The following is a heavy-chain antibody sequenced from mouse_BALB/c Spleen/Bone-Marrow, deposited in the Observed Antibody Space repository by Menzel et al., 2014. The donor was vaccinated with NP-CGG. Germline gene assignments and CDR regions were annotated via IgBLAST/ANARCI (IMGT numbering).Heavy chain of an antibody. CDR1: GYSFTNYW. D-gene: IGHD2-4*01. V-gene: IGHV1-74*01. J-gene: IGHJ3*01. CDR3: ASDDYDGSWFAY. CDR2: IHPSDSET. Sequence: QVQLQQSGAELVRPGASVKLSCKASGYSFTNYWMNWMKPRPGQGLEWIGMIHPSDSETRLNQKFKDKATLTVDKSSSTAYMQLSSPTSEDSAVYYCASDDYDGSWFAYWGQGTLVTVSA.